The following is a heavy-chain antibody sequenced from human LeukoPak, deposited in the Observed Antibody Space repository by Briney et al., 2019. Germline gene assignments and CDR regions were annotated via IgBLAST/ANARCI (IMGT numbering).Heavy chain of an antibody. J-gene: IGHJ4*02. CDR2: INPNSGGT. Sequence: ASVKVSCKASGYTFTGYYMHWVRQAPGQGLEWMGWINPNSGGTNYAQKFQGRVTMTRDTSISTAYMELSRLRSDDTAVYYCARGFLADLSMVWVDYWGQGTLVTVSS. D-gene: IGHD3-10*01. CDR1: GYTFTGYY. V-gene: IGHV1-2*02. CDR3: ARGFLADLSMVWVDY.